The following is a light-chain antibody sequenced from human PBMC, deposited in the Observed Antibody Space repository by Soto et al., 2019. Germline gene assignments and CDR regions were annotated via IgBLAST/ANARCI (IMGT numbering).Light chain of an antibody. J-gene: IGLJ1*01. CDR3: SSYTSSSTSYV. Sequence: QSALTQPASVSGSPGQSITISRTGTSSDVGGYNYVSWYQQHPGKAPKLMIYDVSNRPSGFSNRFSGSKSGNTASLTISGLQAEDEADYYCSSYTSSSTSYVFGTGTKLTVL. V-gene: IGLV2-14*01. CDR2: DVS. CDR1: SSDVGGYNY.